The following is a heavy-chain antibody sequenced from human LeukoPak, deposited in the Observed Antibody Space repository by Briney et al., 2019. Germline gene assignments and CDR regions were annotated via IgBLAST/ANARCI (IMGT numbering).Heavy chain of an antibody. Sequence: PSETLSLTCTVSGGSISSSSYYWGWIRQPPGKGLEWIGSIYYSGSTYYNPSLKSRVTISVDTSKNQFFLKLSSVTAADTAVYYCARDRYCSGGSCFGTVFDYWGQGTLVTVSS. J-gene: IGHJ4*02. CDR1: GGSISSSSYY. CDR3: ARDRYCSGGSCFGTVFDY. CDR2: IYYSGST. V-gene: IGHV4-39*01. D-gene: IGHD2-15*01.